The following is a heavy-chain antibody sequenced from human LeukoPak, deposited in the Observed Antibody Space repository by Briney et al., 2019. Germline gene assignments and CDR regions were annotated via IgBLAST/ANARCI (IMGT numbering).Heavy chain of an antibody. CDR2: ISYDGSNK. Sequence: PGRSLRLSCAASGFTFSSYAMHWVRQAPGKGLEWVAVISYDGSNKYYADSVKGRFTISRDNSKNTLYLQMNSLRAEDTAVYYCARGWELLDYWGRGTLVTVSS. J-gene: IGHJ4*02. V-gene: IGHV3-30*04. CDR3: ARGWELLDY. CDR1: GFTFSSYA. D-gene: IGHD1-26*01.